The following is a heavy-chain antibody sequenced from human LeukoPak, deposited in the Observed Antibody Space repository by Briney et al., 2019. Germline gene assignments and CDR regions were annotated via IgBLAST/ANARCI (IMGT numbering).Heavy chain of an antibody. V-gene: IGHV3-66*01. CDR1: GFTVSSSY. J-gene: IGHJ4*02. CDR2: IYSGGGT. D-gene: IGHD1-26*01. Sequence: GGSLRLSCAASGFTVSSSYMSWVRQAPGKGLEWVSVIYSGGGTYYADSVKGRFTISRDNPKNTVYLQMNSLRAEDTAVYYCTRDLSYSSIDYWGQGTLVTVSS. CDR3: TRDLSYSSIDY.